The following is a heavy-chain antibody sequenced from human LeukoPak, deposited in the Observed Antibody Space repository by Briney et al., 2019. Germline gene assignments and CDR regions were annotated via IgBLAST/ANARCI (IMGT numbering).Heavy chain of an antibody. CDR3: ARPAKQWLVLGFADY. CDR1: GLTFSSSA. V-gene: IGHV3-23*01. CDR2: ISGSGGST. J-gene: IGHJ4*02. Sequence: GGSLRLSCAASGLTFSSSALSWVRQAPGKGLEWVSAISGSGGSTYYADSVKGRFTISRDNSKNTLYLQMNSLRAEDTAVYYCARPAKQWLVLGFADYWGQGTLVTVSS. D-gene: IGHD6-19*01.